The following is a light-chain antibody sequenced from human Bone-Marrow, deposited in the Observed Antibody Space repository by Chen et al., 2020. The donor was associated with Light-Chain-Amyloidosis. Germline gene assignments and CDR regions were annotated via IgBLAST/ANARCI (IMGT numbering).Light chain of an antibody. CDR2: DDS. V-gene: IGLV3-21*02. CDR3: QVWDRSSDRPV. CDR1: NIGSTS. Sequence: SFVLTQPSSVCVAPGQTATIACGGNNIGSTSVHWYQQTPGQAPLLVVYDDSDRPSGIPERLAGSNSGNTATLTISRVEAGDEADYYCQVWDRSSDRPVFGGGTKLTVL. J-gene: IGLJ3*02.